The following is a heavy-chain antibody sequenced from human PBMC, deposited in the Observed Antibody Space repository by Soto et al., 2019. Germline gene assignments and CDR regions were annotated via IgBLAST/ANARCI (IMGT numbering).Heavy chain of an antibody. D-gene: IGHD2-15*01. CDR2: INHSGST. J-gene: IGHJ6*02. V-gene: IGHV4-34*01. Sequence: KPSETLSLTCAVYGGSFSGYYWSWIRQPPGKGLEWIGEINHSGSTNYNPSLKSRVTISVDTSKNQFSLKLSSVTAADTAVYYCARELGYCSGGSCRYGMDVWGQGTTVTVSS. CDR3: ARELGYCSGGSCRYGMDV. CDR1: GGSFSGYY.